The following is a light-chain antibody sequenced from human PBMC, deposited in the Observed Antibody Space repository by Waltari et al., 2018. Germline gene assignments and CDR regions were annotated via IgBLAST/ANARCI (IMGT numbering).Light chain of an antibody. CDR3: AAWDDSLSGVV. CDR1: SSDVGGFDY. CDR2: DVT. Sequence: QSALTQPPSASGSPGQSVTISCTGTSSDVGGFDYVSWYQQHPGKAPKLIIYDVTKRPSGVPDRFSGSKSANTASLTVSGLRSEDEADYYCAAWDDSLSGVVFGGGTKLTVL. J-gene: IGLJ2*01. V-gene: IGLV2-8*01.